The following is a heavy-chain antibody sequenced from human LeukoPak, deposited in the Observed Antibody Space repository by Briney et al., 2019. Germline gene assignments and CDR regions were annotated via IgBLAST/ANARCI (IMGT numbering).Heavy chain of an antibody. J-gene: IGHJ6*02. CDR2: MNPNSGNT. CDR3: ARESHGSGGLYGMDV. Sequence: ASVKVSCKASGYTFTNYDIHWVRQATGQGLEWMGRMNPNSGNTDYAQKLQGRVTMTTDTSTSTAYMELRSLRSDDTAVYYCARESHGSGGLYGMDVWGQGTTVTVSS. CDR1: GYTFTNYD. V-gene: IGHV1-8*02. D-gene: IGHD3-10*01.